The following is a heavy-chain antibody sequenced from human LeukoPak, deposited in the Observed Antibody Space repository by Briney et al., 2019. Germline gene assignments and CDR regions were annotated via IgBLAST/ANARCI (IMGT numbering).Heavy chain of an antibody. CDR1: GGTFSSYA. CDR3: ARDLSVDIVASGIDY. J-gene: IGHJ4*02. CDR2: IIPILGIA. D-gene: IGHD5-12*01. V-gene: IGHV1-69*04. Sequence: ASVKVSCKASGGTFSSYAISWVRQAPGQGLEWMGRIIPILGIANYAQKFQGRVTITADKSTSTAYMELSSLRSEDTAVYYCARDLSVDIVASGIDYWGQGTLVTVSS.